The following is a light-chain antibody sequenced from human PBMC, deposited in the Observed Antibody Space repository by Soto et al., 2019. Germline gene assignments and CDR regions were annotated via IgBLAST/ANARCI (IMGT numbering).Light chain of an antibody. Sequence: QSVLTQPPSVSEAPGQRVTISCTGSSSNIGAGYEAHWYQQVPGTAPKLLIYENNNRPSGVPDRFSGSKSGTSASLAITGLQAEDEAEYSCQSYDSSLSGYVFGTGTKLNVL. CDR3: QSYDSSLSGYV. CDR2: ENN. CDR1: SSNIGAGYE. V-gene: IGLV1-40*01. J-gene: IGLJ1*01.